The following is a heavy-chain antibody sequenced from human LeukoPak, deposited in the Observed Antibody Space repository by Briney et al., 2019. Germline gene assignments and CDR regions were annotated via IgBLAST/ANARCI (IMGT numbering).Heavy chain of an antibody. J-gene: IGHJ3*02. CDR2: ISSSTNTI. V-gene: IGHV3-48*02. D-gene: IGHD4-23*01. CDR3: ARGGYGANDDAFDI. Sequence: GGSLRLSCAASGFTFSSYSMNWVRQAPGKGLDWVSYISSSTNTIYYADSVKGRFTISRDNAKNSLFLQMNSLRDGDTAVYYCARGGYGANDDAFDIWGQGTMVTVSS. CDR1: GFTFSSYS.